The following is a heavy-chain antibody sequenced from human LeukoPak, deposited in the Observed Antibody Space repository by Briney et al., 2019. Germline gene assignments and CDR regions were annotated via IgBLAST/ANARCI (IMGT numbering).Heavy chain of an antibody. CDR3: AKGIRSSWYRGAFDI. Sequence: PGGSLRLSCAASGFTFSSYAMHWVRQAPGKGLEWVAVISYDGSNKYYADSVKGRFTISRDNSKNTLYLQMNSLRAEDTAVHYCAKGIRSSWYRGAFDIWGQGTMVTVSS. J-gene: IGHJ3*02. V-gene: IGHV3-30-3*01. D-gene: IGHD6-13*01. CDR1: GFTFSSYA. CDR2: ISYDGSNK.